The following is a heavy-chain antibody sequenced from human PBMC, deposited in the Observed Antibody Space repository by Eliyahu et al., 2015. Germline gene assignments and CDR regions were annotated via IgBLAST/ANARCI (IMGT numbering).Heavy chain of an antibody. CDR1: GFTFRKYD. J-gene: IGHJ4*02. Sequence: GSLRLSCTASGFTFRKYDMSWLRQAPGKGLEWVADITGNAATTTYRESVRGRFTISRDNYRNTVFLQMNNLRAEDTAIYFCAGNWRWGQGTLVTVSS. CDR3: AGNWR. D-gene: IGHD2/OR15-2a*01. CDR2: ITGNAATT. V-gene: IGHV3-23*01.